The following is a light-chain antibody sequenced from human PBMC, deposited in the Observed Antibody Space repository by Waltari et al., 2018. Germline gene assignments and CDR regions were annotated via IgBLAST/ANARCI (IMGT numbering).Light chain of an antibody. CDR2: DAS. V-gene: IGKV1-33*01. J-gene: IGKJ5*01. CDR1: QGISKY. CDR3: QQYENIPIT. Sequence: DIQMTQAPSSLSASVGDRVTITCPASQGISKYLNWYQQKPGKVPKLLIYDASNLERGVPSRFSGSGSGTDFTFTISGLQPEDIATYYCQQYENIPITFGQGTRLEIK.